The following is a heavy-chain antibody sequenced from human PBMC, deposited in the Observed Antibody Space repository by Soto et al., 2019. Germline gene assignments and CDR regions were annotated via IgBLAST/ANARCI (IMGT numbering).Heavy chain of an antibody. V-gene: IGHV4-39*01. D-gene: IGHD1-1*01. CDR1: GDSTGTTHSY. CDR3: ARHECNGNAWPLYH. J-gene: IGHJ5*02. CDR2: IHYSGST. Sequence: SETLSLTFSVSGDSTGTTHSYWAWIRQSPGKGLEWIGNIHYSGSTSSLPSLRSRVTLSVDTSKNQFSLRRTSVTAEDTAVYYFARHECNGNAWPLYHWGQGILVTVSS.